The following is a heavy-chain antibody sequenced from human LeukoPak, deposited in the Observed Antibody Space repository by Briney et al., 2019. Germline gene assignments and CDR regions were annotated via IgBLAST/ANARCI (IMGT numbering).Heavy chain of an antibody. CDR1: GGTNSSSSEY. D-gene: IGHD1-26*01. CDR3: ARGDGGSYGFDY. CDR2: IYYSGST. J-gene: IGHJ4*02. V-gene: IGHV4-61*01. Sequence: SETLSLTCTVSGGTNSSSSEYWSWIRQPPGKGLEWIGYIYYSGSTNYNPSLKSRVTISVDTSKNQFSLKLSSVTAADTAVYYSARGDGGSYGFDYWGQGTLVTVSS.